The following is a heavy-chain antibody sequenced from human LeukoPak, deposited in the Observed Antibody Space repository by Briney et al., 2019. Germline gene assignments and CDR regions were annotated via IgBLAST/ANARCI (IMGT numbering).Heavy chain of an antibody. CDR1: GGSISSYY. J-gene: IGHJ5*02. CDR2: IYYSGST. V-gene: IGHV4-59*01. D-gene: IGHD3-22*01. Sequence: SETLSLTCTASGGSISSYYWSWIRQPPGKGLEWIGYIYYSGSTNYNPSLKSRVTISVDTSKNQFSLKLSSVTAADTAVYYCARNGDDSSGYGGDWFDPWGQGTLVTVSS. CDR3: ARNGDDSSGYGGDWFDP.